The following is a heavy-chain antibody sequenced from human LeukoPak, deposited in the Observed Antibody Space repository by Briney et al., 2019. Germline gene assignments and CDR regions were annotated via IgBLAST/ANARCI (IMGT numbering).Heavy chain of an antibody. Sequence: SETLSLTCTVSGGSITTYYWSWIRQPPGKGLEWIGYIHYSGSTNYNPSLKSRVTISVDTSKNQFSLKLSSVTAADTAVYYCARTLLWFGETWSYYFDSWGQGTLVTVSS. V-gene: IGHV4-59*01. D-gene: IGHD3-10*01. CDR2: IHYSGST. CDR3: ARTLLWFGETWSYYFDS. J-gene: IGHJ4*02. CDR1: GGSITTYY.